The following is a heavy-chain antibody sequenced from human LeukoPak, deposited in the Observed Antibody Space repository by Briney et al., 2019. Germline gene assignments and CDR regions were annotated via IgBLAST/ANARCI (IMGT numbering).Heavy chain of an antibody. CDR2: IIPIFGTA. V-gene: IGHV1-69*06. CDR1: GGTFSSYA. J-gene: IGHJ3*02. Sequence: ASVKVSCKASGGTFSSYAISWVRQAPGQGLEWMGGIIPIFGTANYAQKFQGRVTITADKSTSTAYMELSSLRSEDTAVYYCARLPPYEMATIENQVAFDIWGQGTMVTVSS. D-gene: IGHD5-24*01. CDR3: ARLPPYEMATIENQVAFDI.